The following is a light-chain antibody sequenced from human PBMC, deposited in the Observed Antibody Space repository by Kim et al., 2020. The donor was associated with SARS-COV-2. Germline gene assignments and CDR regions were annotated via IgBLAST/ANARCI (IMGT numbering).Light chain of an antibody. CDR2: YDS. CDR3: QVWDSSSDHWV. V-gene: IGLV3-21*04. J-gene: IGLJ3*02. Sequence: APGKTARITCGGDNIGGKSVHWYQQKPGQAPVLVIYYDSDRPSGIPERFSGSNSGNTATLTISRVEAGDEADYYCQVWDSSSDHWVFGGGNQLTVL. CDR1: NIGGKS.